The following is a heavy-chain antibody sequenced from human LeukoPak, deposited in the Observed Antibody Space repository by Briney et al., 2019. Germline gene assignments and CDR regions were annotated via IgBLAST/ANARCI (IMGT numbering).Heavy chain of an antibody. CDR3: VKDTYGMDV. V-gene: IGHV3-64D*06. CDR2: ISNNGGST. Sequence: QSGGSLRLSCAASGVTFSSYGMHWVRQAPGKGLEYVSVISNNGGSTYYADSVKGRFTISRDNSKNTLYLQMSSLRDEDTAVYYCVKDTYGMDVWGQGTTVTVSS. CDR1: GVTFSSYG. J-gene: IGHJ6*02.